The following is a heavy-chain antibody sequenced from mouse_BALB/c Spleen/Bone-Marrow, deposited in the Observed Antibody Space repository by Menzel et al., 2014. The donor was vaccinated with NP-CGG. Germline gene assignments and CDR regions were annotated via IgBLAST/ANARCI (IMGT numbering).Heavy chain of an antibody. J-gene: IGHJ3*01. CDR2: INPYNDGT. Sequence: EVQLVASGPELVKPGASVKMSCKASGYTFTSYVMHWVKQKPGQGLEWIGHINPYNDGTKYNEKFKGKTTLTSDKSSSTAYMELSSLTTEDSAVYYCAEGDYYGSSWFAYWGQGTLVTVSA. CDR1: GYTFTSYV. V-gene: IGHV1-14*01. CDR3: AEGDYYGSSWFAY. D-gene: IGHD1-1*01.